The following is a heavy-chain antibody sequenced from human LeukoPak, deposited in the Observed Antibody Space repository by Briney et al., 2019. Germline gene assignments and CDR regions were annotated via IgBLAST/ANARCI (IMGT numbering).Heavy chain of an antibody. Sequence: ASETLSLTCAVSGGSVSSDDYSWGWIRQPPGKGLEWIGYIFHSASTYHNLSLRSRVTISLDRSKNQFSLKMSSVTAADTAVYYCARITIFGVAEGGFDYWGQGTLVTVSS. J-gene: IGHJ4*02. D-gene: IGHD3-3*01. V-gene: IGHV4-30-2*01. CDR1: GGSVSSDDYS. CDR2: IFHSAST. CDR3: ARITIFGVAEGGFDY.